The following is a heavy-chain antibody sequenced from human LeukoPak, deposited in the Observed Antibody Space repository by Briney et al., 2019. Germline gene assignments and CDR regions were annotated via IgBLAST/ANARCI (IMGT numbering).Heavy chain of an antibody. Sequence: VXQAPGXXXEWVSAVGIAADTFYPGSVKGRFTISRENAKNSLYLQMNSLRVEDTAVYYCVRQKKSHGNFDYWGQGTLATVSS. CDR3: VRQKKSHGNFDY. D-gene: IGHD1-26*01. J-gene: IGHJ4*02. V-gene: IGHV3-13*01. CDR2: VGIAADT.